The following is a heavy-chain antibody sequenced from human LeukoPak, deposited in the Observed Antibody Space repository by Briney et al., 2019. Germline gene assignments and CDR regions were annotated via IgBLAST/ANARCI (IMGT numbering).Heavy chain of an antibody. J-gene: IGHJ6*04. CDR2: IVVGSGNT. Sequence: KVSCKASGFTFTSSAVQWVRQARGQRLEWIGWIVVGSGNTNYAQKFQERVTFTRDMSTSTAYMELSSLRSEDTAVYYCAADYDYYGSGSYYGNYYYGMDVWGKGTTVTVSS. D-gene: IGHD3-10*01. CDR1: GFTFTSSA. V-gene: IGHV1-58*01. CDR3: AADYDYYGSGSYYGNYYYGMDV.